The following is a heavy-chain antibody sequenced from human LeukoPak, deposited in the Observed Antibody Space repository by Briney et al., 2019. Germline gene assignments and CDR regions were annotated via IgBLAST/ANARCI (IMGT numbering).Heavy chain of an antibody. D-gene: IGHD2-2*01. CDR1: GGTFSSYA. Sequence: GASVKVSCKASGGTFSSYAISWVRQAPGQGLEWMGGIIPIFGTANYAQKFQGRVTITADESTSTAYMELSSLRSEDTAVYYCARAPLYCSSTSCYFHYWGQGTLVTVSS. J-gene: IGHJ4*02. V-gene: IGHV1-69*13. CDR2: IIPIFGTA. CDR3: ARAPLYCSSTSCYFHY.